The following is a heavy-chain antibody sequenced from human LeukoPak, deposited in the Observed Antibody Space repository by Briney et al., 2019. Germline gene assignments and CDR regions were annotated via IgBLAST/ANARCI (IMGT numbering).Heavy chain of an antibody. D-gene: IGHD4-17*01. V-gene: IGHV7-4-1*02. J-gene: IGHJ4*02. Sequence: ASVKVSCKASGYTFTSYTMNWLRQAPGQGLEWMGWIYTNTGNPTYVQGFTGRFVFSLDTSVSTAYLQISSLKAEDTAVYYCARNIPDYGDSPFDYWGQGTLVTVSS. CDR3: ARNIPDYGDSPFDY. CDR2: IYTNTGNP. CDR1: GYTFTSYT.